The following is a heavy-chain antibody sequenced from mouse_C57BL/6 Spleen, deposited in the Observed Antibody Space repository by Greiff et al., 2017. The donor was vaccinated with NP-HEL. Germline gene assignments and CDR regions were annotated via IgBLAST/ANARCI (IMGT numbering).Heavy chain of an antibody. D-gene: IGHD2-3*01. CDR1: GYSITSGYY. J-gene: IGHJ2*01. Sequence: DVQLQESGPGLVKPSQSLSLTCSVTGYSITSGYYWNWIRQFPGNKLEWMGYISYDGSNNYNPSLKNRISITRDTSKNQFFLKLNSVTTEDTATYYCARVDGYYAPYFDYWGQGTTLTVSS. CDR3: ARVDGYYAPYFDY. CDR2: ISYDGSN. V-gene: IGHV3-6*01.